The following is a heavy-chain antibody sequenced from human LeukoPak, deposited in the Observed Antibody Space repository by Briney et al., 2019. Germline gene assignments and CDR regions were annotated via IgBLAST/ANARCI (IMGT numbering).Heavy chain of an antibody. V-gene: IGHV3-30*01. Sequence: PGGSLRLSCAASGFTFSSYAMHWVRQAPGKGLEWVAVISYDGSNKYYADSVKGRFAISRDNSKNTLYLQMNSLRAEDTAVYYCARGGQQLVKSPFYMDVWGKGTTVTVSS. J-gene: IGHJ6*03. D-gene: IGHD6-13*01. CDR3: ARGGQQLVKSPFYMDV. CDR1: GFTFSSYA. CDR2: ISYDGSNK.